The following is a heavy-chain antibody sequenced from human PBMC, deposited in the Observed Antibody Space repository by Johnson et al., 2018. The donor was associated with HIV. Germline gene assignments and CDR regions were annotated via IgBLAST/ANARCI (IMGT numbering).Heavy chain of an antibody. CDR2: IWYDGSNE. Sequence: QVKLVESGGGLIQPGGSLRLSCAASGFTVSSNYMSWVRQAPGKGLEWVAVIWYDGSNEYYADSVKGRFTISRDNSKNTLYLQMSSLRADDTAVYYCAKGQVARGPLDIWGQGTMVTVSS. V-gene: IGHV3-33*06. D-gene: IGHD2-15*01. J-gene: IGHJ3*02. CDR3: AKGQVARGPLDI. CDR1: GFTVSSNY.